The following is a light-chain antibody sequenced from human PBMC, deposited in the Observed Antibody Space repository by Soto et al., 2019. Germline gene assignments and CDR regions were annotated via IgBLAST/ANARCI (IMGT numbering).Light chain of an antibody. J-gene: IGLJ1*01. Sequence: QSALTLSRSVSGSPGQSVTISCTGTSSDVGGYNFVSWFQQYPGKAPKLIIYDVTKRPSGVPDRFSGSKSGSTASLTISGLQTDDEADYYCCSYAGSYTHVFGTGTKLTVL. CDR1: SSDVGGYNF. CDR3: CSYAGSYTHV. CDR2: DVT. V-gene: IGLV2-11*01.